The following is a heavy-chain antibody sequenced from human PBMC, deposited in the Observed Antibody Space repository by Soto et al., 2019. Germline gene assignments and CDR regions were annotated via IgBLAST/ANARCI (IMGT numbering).Heavy chain of an antibody. V-gene: IGHV3-30-3*01. CDR3: EGPHIQSAWYDGFDI. D-gene: IGHD6-13*01. CDR2: ISYEGSNK. J-gene: IGHJ3*02. CDR1: GFTFDDYS. Sequence: QVQLVESGGGVVQPGRSLRLSCAAFGFTFDDYSMHWVRQAPGKGLEWVALISYEGSNKYYADSVKGRFTISRDNAKNPLFLEVNSLRTVDKAVYYCEGPHIQSAWYDGFDIGGQWTMVPVSS.